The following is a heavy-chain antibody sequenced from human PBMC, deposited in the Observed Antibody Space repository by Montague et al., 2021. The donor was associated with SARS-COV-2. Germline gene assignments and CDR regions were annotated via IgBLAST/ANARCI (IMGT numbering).Heavy chain of an antibody. V-gene: IGHV4-31*03. Sequence: TLSLTCTVSGGSISSGGYYWSWIRQHPGKGLEWIVYNYYSGSTYYNPSLKSRVTISVDTSKNQFSLKMSSVTAADTAVYYCARSPEPMIILIITSLNWYFDLWGRGTLVTVSS. CDR3: ARSPEPMIILIITSLNWYFDL. CDR2: NYYSGST. D-gene: IGHD3-22*01. CDR1: GGSISSGGYY. J-gene: IGHJ2*01.